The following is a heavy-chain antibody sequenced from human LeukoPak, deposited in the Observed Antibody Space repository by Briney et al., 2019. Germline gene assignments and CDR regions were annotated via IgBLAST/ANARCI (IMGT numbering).Heavy chain of an antibody. CDR3: ARVGAMRWDY. CDR1: GSTFSNYS. CDR2: ISSSSNTI. D-gene: IGHD1-26*01. V-gene: IGHV3-48*01. J-gene: IGHJ4*02. Sequence: DPGGSLRLSCAASGSTFSNYSMNWVRQAPGKGLEWVSYISSSSNTIYYVDSVKGRFTISRDNAKNSLYLQMNSLRAEDTAVYYCARVGAMRWDYWGQGTLVTVSS.